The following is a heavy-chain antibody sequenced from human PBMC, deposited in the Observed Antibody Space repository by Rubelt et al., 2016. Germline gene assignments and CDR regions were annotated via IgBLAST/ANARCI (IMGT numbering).Heavy chain of an antibody. CDR1: GGSFSGYY. V-gene: IGHV4-34*01. CDR2: INHSGST. D-gene: IGHD2-2*01. Sequence: QVQLQQWGAGLLKPSETLSLTCAVSGGSFSGYYWSWIRQPPGKGLEWIGEINHSGSTNYNPSLKSRVTISVDTSNNQFSLKLSSVSAAGTAVYYCARYVVVVPAAIKAKYYFDYWGQGTLVTVSS. J-gene: IGHJ4*02. CDR3: ARYVVVVPAAIKAKYYFDY.